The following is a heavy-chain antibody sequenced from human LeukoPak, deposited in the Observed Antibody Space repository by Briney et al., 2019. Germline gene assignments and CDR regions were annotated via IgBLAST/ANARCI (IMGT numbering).Heavy chain of an antibody. J-gene: IGHJ4*02. CDR2: IKRDGSEK. V-gene: IGHV3-7*01. D-gene: IGHD2-15*01. CDR1: GFTFSSYW. CDR3: ARGDIVATRYCSGGSCYVGYYFDY. Sequence: GGSLRLSCAASGFTFSSYWMSWVRQAPGKGLEWVANIKRDGSEKYYVDSVKGRFTRSRDNAKNALYMQMNSLRAEDTAVYYCARGDIVATRYCSGGSCYVGYYFDYWGQGTLVTVSS.